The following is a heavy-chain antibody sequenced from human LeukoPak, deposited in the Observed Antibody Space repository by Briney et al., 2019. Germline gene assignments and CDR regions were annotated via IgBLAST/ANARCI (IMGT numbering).Heavy chain of an antibody. CDR1: GFTLSSFT. CDR2: ISSSSSHT. D-gene: IGHD1-26*01. CDR3: AGGRXXXXRMD. Sequence: GGSLRLSCVMSGFTLSSFTMHWVRQAPGKGLEWVASISSSSSHTYYADSLKGLFIISRDNAKNSLSLQMDSLSADDTAVYYXAGGRXXXXRMD. V-gene: IGHV3-21*06. J-gene: IGHJ6*01.